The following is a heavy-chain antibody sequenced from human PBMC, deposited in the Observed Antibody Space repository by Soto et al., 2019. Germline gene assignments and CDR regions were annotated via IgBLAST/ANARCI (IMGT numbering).Heavy chain of an antibody. CDR3: ARSLGLYSFSSTYFPY. V-gene: IGHV1-18*01. J-gene: IGHJ4*02. CDR2: ISAYNGNT. D-gene: IGHD6-6*01. CDR1: GYTFTSYG. Sequence: QVQLVQSGAEVKKPGASVKVSCKASGYTFTSYGISWVRQAPGQGLEWMGWISAYNGNTNYAQKLQGRVTITTDTSTRTAYIELRSLRSDHTAVYYCARSLGLYSFSSTYFPYWGQGTLVTVSS.